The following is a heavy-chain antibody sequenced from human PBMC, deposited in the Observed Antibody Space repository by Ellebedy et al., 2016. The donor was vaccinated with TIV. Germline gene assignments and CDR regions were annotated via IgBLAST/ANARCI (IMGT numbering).Heavy chain of an antibody. CDR3: ARAAAAGHGVAVHFDY. CDR1: GYTFTSYY. Sequence: ASVKVSCKASGYTFTSYYMHWVRQAPGQGLEWMGWINPNSGGTNYAQEFQGWVTMTRDTSISTAYMELSRLRSDDTAVYYCARAAAAGHGVAVHFDYWGQGTLVTVSS. J-gene: IGHJ4*02. D-gene: IGHD6-13*01. V-gene: IGHV1-2*04. CDR2: INPNSGGT.